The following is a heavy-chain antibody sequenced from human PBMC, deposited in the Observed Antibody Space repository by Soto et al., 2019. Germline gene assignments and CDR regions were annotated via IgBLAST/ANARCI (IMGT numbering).Heavy chain of an antibody. D-gene: IGHD6-13*01. J-gene: IGHJ6*02. CDR1: GGSISSYY. Sequence: SETLSLTCTVSGGSISSYYWNWIRQPPGKVLEWIGYIYYSGSTNYNPSLKSRVTISLDTSKNQFSLKLSSVTAADTALYYCASSNIAAAGFYYYGIDVWGRGTTVTV. CDR3: ASSNIAAAGFYYYGIDV. V-gene: IGHV4-59*01. CDR2: IYYSGST.